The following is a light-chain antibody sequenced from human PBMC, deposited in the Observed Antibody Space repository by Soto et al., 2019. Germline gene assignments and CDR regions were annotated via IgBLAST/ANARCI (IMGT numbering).Light chain of an antibody. CDR3: QQYGNSPWT. Sequence: DIVLTQSPGTLSLSPGGRATLSCRTNQSVSTYLAWYQQKPGQAPRLLIHGASSRATGIPDRFSGSWSGTDFTLTIRRLEPEDFAVYYCQQYGNSPWTFGQGTKVDIK. CDR2: GAS. J-gene: IGKJ1*01. CDR1: QSVSTY. V-gene: IGKV3-20*01.